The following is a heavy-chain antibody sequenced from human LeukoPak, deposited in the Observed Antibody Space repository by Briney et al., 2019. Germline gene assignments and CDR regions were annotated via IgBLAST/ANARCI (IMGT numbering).Heavy chain of an antibody. CDR1: GGSISSSSYY. D-gene: IGHD3-9*01. CDR3: ARGPAYYDILTGYYRPGYYGMDV. J-gene: IGHJ6*02. Sequence: SETLSLTCTVSGGSISSSSYYWAWIRQPPGKGLEWIGSIYYSGSTYYNPSLKSRVTISVDRSKNQFSLKLSSVTAADTAVYYCARGPAYYDILTGYYRPGYYGMDVWGQGTTVTVSS. V-gene: IGHV4-39*07. CDR2: IYYSGST.